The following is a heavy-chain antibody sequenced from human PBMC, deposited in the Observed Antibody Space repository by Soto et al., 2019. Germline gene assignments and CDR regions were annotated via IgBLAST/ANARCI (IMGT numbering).Heavy chain of an antibody. D-gene: IGHD6-19*01. J-gene: IGHJ4*02. CDR2: IWYDGSNK. CDR3: ARSYSSGWYSDYFDY. V-gene: IGHV3-33*01. Sequence: QVQLVESGGGVVQPGRSLRLSCAASGFTFSSYGMHWVRQAPGKGLEWVAVIWYDGSNKYYADSVKGRFTISRDNSKNTLYLQMNSLRAEDTAVYYCARSYSSGWYSDYFDYWGQGTLVTVSS. CDR1: GFTFSSYG.